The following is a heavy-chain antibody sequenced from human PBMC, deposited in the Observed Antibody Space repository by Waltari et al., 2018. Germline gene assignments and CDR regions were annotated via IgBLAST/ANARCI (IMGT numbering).Heavy chain of an antibody. J-gene: IGHJ5*02. V-gene: IGHV4-34*01. Sequence: QVQLQQWGAGLLKPSETLSLTCAVYGGSFSGYYWSWIRQPPGKGLEWIGEINHSGSTNYNQALKSRVTISVDTSKNQFSLKLSAVTAADPAVYYCARGWGYCSSTSCYNWFDPWGQGTLVTVSS. CDR1: GGSFSGYY. CDR3: ARGWGYCSSTSCYNWFDP. CDR2: INHSGST. D-gene: IGHD2-2*01.